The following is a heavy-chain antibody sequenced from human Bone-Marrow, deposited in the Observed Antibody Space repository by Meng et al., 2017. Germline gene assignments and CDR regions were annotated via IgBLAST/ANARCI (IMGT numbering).Heavy chain of an antibody. Sequence: GESLKISCAASGFTFSSYAMHWVRQAPGKGLEWVSVISYDGSNKYYADSVKGRFTISRDNSKNTLYLQMNSLRDEDTAVYYCAKGGGGFDYWGQGTLVTVSS. V-gene: IGHV3-30*07. CDR1: GFTFSSYA. D-gene: IGHD3-16*01. J-gene: IGHJ4*02. CDR3: AKGGGGFDY. CDR2: ISYDGSNK.